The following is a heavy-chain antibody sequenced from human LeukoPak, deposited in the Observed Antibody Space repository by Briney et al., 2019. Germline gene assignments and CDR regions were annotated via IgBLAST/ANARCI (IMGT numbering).Heavy chain of an antibody. D-gene: IGHD3-10*01. J-gene: IGHJ5*02. CDR1: GGTFSSYA. CDR3: ARAYYYGSGSYNKPYNWFDP. CDR2: IIPIFGTA. Sequence: SVKVSCKASGGTFSSYAISWVRQAPGQGLEWMGGIIPIFGTANYAQKFQGRVTITADESTSTAYMELSSLRSEDTAVYYCARAYYYGSGSYNKPYNWFDPWGQGTLVTVSS. V-gene: IGHV1-69*13.